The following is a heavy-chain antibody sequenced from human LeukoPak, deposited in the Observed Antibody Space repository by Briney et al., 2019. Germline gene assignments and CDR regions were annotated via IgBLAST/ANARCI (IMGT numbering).Heavy chain of an antibody. V-gene: IGHV3-33*01. CDR3: ARARNYYDCNGFSLLVY. CDR1: GISSSSHG. D-gene: IGHD3-22*01. CDR2: IWYDGSNI. Sequence: GGSLRLSCAASGISSSSHGMHWVRQAPGKGLEWVAVIWYDGSNIYYADSVKGRFTISRDNSKNTLYLQMNSLRAEDTALYYCARARNYYDCNGFSLLVYWGQGTLVTVSS. J-gene: IGHJ4*02.